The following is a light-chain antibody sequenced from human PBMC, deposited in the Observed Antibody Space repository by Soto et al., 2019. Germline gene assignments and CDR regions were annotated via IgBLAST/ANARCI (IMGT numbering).Light chain of an antibody. CDR1: SSTFANNY. CDR3: AAYTGNWNGPV. V-gene: IGLV1-47*01. J-gene: IGLJ2*01. Sequence: QSALTQPPSVSGTPGQRVSISCSGDSSTFANNYVHWYQQVPGAAPKLLIYRSDQRPSGVPERFSGTKSGTSASLTISGLRPEDEAQYYGAAYTGNWNGPVFGGGTKLTVL. CDR2: RSD.